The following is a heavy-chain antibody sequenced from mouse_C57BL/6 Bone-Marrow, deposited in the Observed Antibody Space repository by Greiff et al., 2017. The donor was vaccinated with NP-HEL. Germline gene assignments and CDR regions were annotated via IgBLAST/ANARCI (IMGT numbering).Heavy chain of an antibody. CDR2: ILPGSGST. CDR1: GYTFTGYW. D-gene: IGHD2-5*01. Sequence: VKLQEEGAELMKPGASVKLSCKATGYTFTGYWIAWVKQRPGHGLEWIGEILPGSGSTNYNEKFKGKATFTADTSSNKAYMQLSSLTKEDYAIYYCARGITTIVDYYAMVYWGQGTSVTVSS. CDR3: ARGITTIVDYYAMVY. J-gene: IGHJ4*01. V-gene: IGHV1-9*01.